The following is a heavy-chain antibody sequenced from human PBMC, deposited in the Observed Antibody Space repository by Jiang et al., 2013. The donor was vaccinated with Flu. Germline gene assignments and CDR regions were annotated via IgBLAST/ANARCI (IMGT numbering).Heavy chain of an antibody. Sequence: TFSGFSLSTSGMRVSWIRQPHGKALEWLARIDWDDDKFYSTSLKTRLTISKDTSKNQVVLTMTNMDPVDTATYYCARILPYDAFDIWGQGTMVTVSS. V-gene: IGHV2-70*04. CDR3: ARILPYDAFDI. CDR1: GFSLSTSGMR. J-gene: IGHJ3*02. CDR2: IDWDDDK.